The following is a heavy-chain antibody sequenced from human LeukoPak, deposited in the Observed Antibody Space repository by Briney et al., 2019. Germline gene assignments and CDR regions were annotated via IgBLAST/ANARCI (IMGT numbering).Heavy chain of an antibody. J-gene: IGHJ4*02. CDR1: GGSIRSYY. CDR2: IYYSGST. V-gene: IGHV4-59*01. Sequence: PSETLSLTCTVSGGSIRSYYWSWIRQPPGKGLEWIGYIYYSGSTNYNPSLKSRVTISVDTSKNQFSLKLSSVTAADTAVYYCARASPIAVAGIWADWGQGTLVTVSS. CDR3: ARASPIAVAGIWAD. D-gene: IGHD6-19*01.